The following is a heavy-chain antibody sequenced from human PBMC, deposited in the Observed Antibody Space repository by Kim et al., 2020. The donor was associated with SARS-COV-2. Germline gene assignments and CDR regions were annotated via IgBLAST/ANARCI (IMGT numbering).Heavy chain of an antibody. Sequence: GGSLRLSCADSGFPFSTYWMYWVRQAPGQGLEWLVNIKYDGSDKYYVDSVKGRFTVSRDNAKNSLYLHMTSLRAEDTAVYFCARDRLGGYAMDVCGQGTT. V-gene: IGHV3-7*05. CDR3: ARDRLGGYAMDV. D-gene: IGHD5-18*01. CDR1: GFPFSTYW. CDR2: IKYDGSDK. J-gene: IGHJ6*02.